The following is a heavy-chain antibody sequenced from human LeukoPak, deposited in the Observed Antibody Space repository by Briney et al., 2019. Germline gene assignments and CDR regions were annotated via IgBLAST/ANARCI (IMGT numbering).Heavy chain of an antibody. CDR1: GFTFSSYA. Sequence: PGGSLRLSCAASGFTFSSYAMSWVRQAPGKGLEWVSSFRGSGSSTYYADSVKGRFTISRDNAKNSLYLQMYSLRAEDTAVYYCAREMREHIVVVTAIALDCWGQGTLVTVSS. D-gene: IGHD2-21*02. CDR2: FRGSGSST. J-gene: IGHJ4*02. V-gene: IGHV3-23*01. CDR3: AREMREHIVVVTAIALDC.